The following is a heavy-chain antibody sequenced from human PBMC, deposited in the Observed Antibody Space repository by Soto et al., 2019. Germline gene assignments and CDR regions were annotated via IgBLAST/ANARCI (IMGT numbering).Heavy chain of an antibody. J-gene: IGHJ4*02. D-gene: IGHD6-19*01. V-gene: IGHV4-31*03. CDR1: GGSISSGGYY. CDR2: IYYSGST. CDR3: ARDSRGPGIAVAVLDY. Sequence: SETLSLTCTVSGGSISSGGYYWSWIRQHPGKGLEWIGYIYYSGSTYYNPSLKSRVTISVDTSKNQFSLKLSSVTAADTAVYYCARDSRGPGIAVAVLDYWGQGTLVTVSS.